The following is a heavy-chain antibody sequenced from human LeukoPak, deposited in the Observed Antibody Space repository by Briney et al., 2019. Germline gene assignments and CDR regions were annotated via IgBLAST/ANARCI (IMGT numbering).Heavy chain of an antibody. V-gene: IGHV3-33*08. D-gene: IGHD3-9*01. Sequence: PGGSLRLSCAASGFTFSDYYMSWIRQAPGKGLEWVAVIWYDGSNKYYADSVKGRFTISRDNSKNTLYLQMNSLRAEDTAVYYCARGSQYFDWFVGSDYFDYWGQGTLVTVSS. J-gene: IGHJ4*02. CDR2: IWYDGSNK. CDR3: ARGSQYFDWFVGSDYFDY. CDR1: GFTFSDYY.